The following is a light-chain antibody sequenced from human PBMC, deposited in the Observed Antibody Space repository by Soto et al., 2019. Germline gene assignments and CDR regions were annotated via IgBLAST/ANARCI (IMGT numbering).Light chain of an antibody. J-gene: IGKJ1*01. CDR3: QQYNSYWT. CDR2: DAS. V-gene: IGKV1-5*01. Sequence: DIQMTQSPSTLSASVGDRVTITCRASQSISSWLAWYLQKPGKAPKLLIYDASSLESGVPSRFSGRGSGTEFTLTISSLQPDDFATYYCQQYNSYWTFGQGTKVDIK. CDR1: QSISSW.